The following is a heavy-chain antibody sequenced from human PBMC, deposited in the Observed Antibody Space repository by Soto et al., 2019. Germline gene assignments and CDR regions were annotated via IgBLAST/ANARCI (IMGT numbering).Heavy chain of an antibody. D-gene: IGHD3-3*01. V-gene: IGHV3-23*01. J-gene: IGHJ4*02. CDR3: AKVGGKDDFWSGYSKYYFDY. CDR2: ISGSGGST. CDR1: GFTFSSYA. Sequence: EVQLLESGGGLVQPGGSLRLSCAASGFTFSSYAMSWVRQAPGKGLEWVSAISGSGGSTYYADSVKGRFTISRDNSKNTLYLQMNSLRAEDTAVYYCAKVGGKDDFWSGYSKYYFDYWGQGTLVTVSS.